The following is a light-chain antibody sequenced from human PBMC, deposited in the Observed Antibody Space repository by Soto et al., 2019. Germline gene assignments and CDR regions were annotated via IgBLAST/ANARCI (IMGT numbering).Light chain of an antibody. J-gene: IGKJ4*01. CDR1: QSLLHSNGYNY. V-gene: IGKV2-28*01. Sequence: IVMTQSPLSLPVTPGEPASISCRSSQSLLHSNGYNYLDWYLQKPGQSPQLLIYLGSNRASGVPDRFSGSGSGTDFTLKISRVEAEDVGVYYCMQAQQTPLTFGGGTKVDIK. CDR2: LGS. CDR3: MQAQQTPLT.